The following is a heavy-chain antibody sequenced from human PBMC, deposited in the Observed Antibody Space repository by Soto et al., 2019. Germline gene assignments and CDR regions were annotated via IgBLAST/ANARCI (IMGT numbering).Heavy chain of an antibody. CDR3: ARDLEYDSSGYYPGY. J-gene: IGHJ4*02. CDR2: ISSSGSTI. V-gene: IGHV3-11*01. CDR1: GFTFSDYY. Sequence: PGGSLRLSCAASGFTFSDYYMSWIRQAPGKGLEWVSYISSSGSTIYYADSVKGRFTISRDNAKNSLYLQMNSLRAEDTAVYYCARDLEYDSSGYYPGYWGQGTLVTVSS. D-gene: IGHD3-22*01.